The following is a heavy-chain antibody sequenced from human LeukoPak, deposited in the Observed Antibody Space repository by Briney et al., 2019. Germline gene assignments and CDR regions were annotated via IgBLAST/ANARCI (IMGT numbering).Heavy chain of an antibody. Sequence: GGSLRLSCAASGFTFSTYSMNWVRQTPGKGLEWVSSISSSTYIYYADSVKGRFTISRDNAKNSLYLQMNSLRAEDTAVYYCAREYSSSSGGQGTLVTVSS. CDR3: AREYSSSS. J-gene: IGHJ4*02. CDR1: GFTFSTYS. CDR2: ISSSTYI. V-gene: IGHV3-21*01. D-gene: IGHD6-6*01.